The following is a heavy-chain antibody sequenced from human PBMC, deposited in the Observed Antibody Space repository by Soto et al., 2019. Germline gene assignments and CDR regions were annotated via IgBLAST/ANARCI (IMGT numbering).Heavy chain of an antibody. Sequence: SETLCLTCTVSGGSISSYDWSWIRQPPGKGLEWIGYIFYRGSTNYNPSLKSRVTISVDTSKSQFSLKLSSVTAADTAVYYCARGRIAAAWDVWGKGTTVTVSS. V-gene: IGHV4-59*01. J-gene: IGHJ6*04. CDR3: ARGRIAAAWDV. D-gene: IGHD6-13*01. CDR2: IFYRGST. CDR1: GGSISSYD.